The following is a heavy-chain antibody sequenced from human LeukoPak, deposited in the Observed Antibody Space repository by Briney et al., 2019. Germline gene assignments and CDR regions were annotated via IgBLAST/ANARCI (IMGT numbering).Heavy chain of an antibody. CDR2: INPNSVGT. CDR3: ARDLVVGYCSGGSCYSGLYYFDY. Sequence: GASVKVSCKASGYTFTGYYMHWVRQAPGQGLEWMGWINPNSVGTNYAQKFQGRVTMTRDTSISTAYMELSRLRSDDTAVYYCARDLVVGYCSGGSCYSGLYYFDYWGQGTLVTVSS. CDR1: GYTFTGYY. V-gene: IGHV1-2*02. D-gene: IGHD2-15*01. J-gene: IGHJ4*02.